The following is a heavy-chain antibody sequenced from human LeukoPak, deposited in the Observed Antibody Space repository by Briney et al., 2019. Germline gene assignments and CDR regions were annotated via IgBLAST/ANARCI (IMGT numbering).Heavy chain of an antibody. V-gene: IGHV4-31*03. Sequence: PSETLSLICTVSGGSISSGCYHWSWTPQRPGQVLDWVGYIYYTGSTYYKPSLKSRVTISVDTSKNQFSLKLNSVTAADTAVYYCARSGVWLRGTTAFDYWGQGTLVTVSS. CDR2: IYYTGST. J-gene: IGHJ4*02. D-gene: IGHD4-17*01. CDR1: GGSISSGCYH. CDR3: ARSGVWLRGTTAFDY.